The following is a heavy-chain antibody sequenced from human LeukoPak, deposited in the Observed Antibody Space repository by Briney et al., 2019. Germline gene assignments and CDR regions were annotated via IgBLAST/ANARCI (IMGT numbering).Heavy chain of an antibody. CDR3: ARDSGDTYYYDSSGYSTFDY. CDR1: GFTFSSYS. V-gene: IGHV3-21*01. J-gene: IGHJ4*02. CDR2: ISSSSSYI. D-gene: IGHD3-22*01. Sequence: GSLRLSCAASGFTFSSYSMNWVRQAPGKGLEWVSSISSSSSYIYYADSVKGRFTISRDNAKNSLYLQMNSLRAEDTAVYYCARDSGDTYYYDSSGYSTFDYWGQGTLVTVSS.